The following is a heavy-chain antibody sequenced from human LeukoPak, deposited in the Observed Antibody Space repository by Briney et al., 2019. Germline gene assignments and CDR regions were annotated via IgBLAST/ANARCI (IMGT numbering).Heavy chain of an antibody. D-gene: IGHD5-24*01. CDR1: GGTFSSYT. CDR2: IIPILGIA. J-gene: IGHJ4*02. V-gene: IGHV1-69*02. CDR3: ARGSKEGATMDFSFDY. Sequence: SVKVSCKASGGTFSSYTISWVRQAPGQGLERMGRIIPILGIANYAQKFQGRVTITADKSTSTAYMELSSLRSEDTAVYYCARGSKEGATMDFSFDYWGQGTLVTVSS.